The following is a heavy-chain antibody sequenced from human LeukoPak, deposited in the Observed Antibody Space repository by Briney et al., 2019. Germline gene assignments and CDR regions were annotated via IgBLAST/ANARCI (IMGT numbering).Heavy chain of an antibody. V-gene: IGHV4-34*01. CDR3: ARGRTPNYYGSGSYYKGGFDY. J-gene: IGHJ4*02. D-gene: IGHD3-10*01. Sequence: SETPSLTCAVYGGFFSGFYWGWIRQPPGEGLGWVGGIKHSGRTNYNPSLKSRVTISVDTSKNQFSLKLSSVTAADTAVYYCARGRTPNYYGSGSYYKGGFDYWGQGTLVTVSS. CDR1: GGFFSGFY. CDR2: IKHSGRT.